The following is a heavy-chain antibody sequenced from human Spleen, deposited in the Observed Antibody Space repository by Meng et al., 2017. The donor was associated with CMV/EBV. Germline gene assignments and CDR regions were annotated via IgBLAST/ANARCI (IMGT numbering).Heavy chain of an antibody. V-gene: IGHV1-2*02. CDR3: ARGCSSTTCYRGNGAMDV. D-gene: IGHD2-2*01. CDR2: INPNTGGT. Sequence: ASVKVSCKASGFTFTGYYIHWVRQAPGQGLEWMGWINPNTGGTNYAQKFEGRVTLTGDTSIRTAYMELKRMTSDDTAVYYCARGCSSTTCYRGNGAMDVWGQGTAVTVSS. CDR1: GFTFTGYY. J-gene: IGHJ6*02.